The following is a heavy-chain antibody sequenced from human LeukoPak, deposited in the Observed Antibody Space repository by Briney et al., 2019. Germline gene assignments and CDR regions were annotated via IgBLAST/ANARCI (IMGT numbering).Heavy chain of an antibody. CDR2: IGISSNKI. CDR3: ARDARDGPKDY. J-gene: IGHJ4*02. D-gene: IGHD5-24*01. Sequence: GGSLRLSCAASGFTLRSYTMNWVRQAPGKGLEWVSSIGISSNKIYYADSVKGRFIISGDNAKNLVYLQMNSLRAEDTAVYYCARDARDGPKDYWGQGTLVTVSS. CDR1: GFTLRSYT. V-gene: IGHV3-21*01.